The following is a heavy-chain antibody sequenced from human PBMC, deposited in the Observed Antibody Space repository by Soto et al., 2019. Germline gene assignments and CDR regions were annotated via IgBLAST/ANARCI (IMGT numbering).Heavy chain of an antibody. CDR3: ARTGKFYYYDMSGLPFDP. Sequence: PSVTLSVTCTVAGDTVISTRWWSWVHLSPGRGLEWIGDIYHLGTTNYNPSLKRRVSISLDKSKNQFSLKLTSVTAADTAVYFCARTGKFYYYDMSGLPFDPWGPGVLVTVPQ. CDR1: GDTVISTRW. D-gene: IGHD3-22*01. CDR2: IYHLGTT. V-gene: IGHV4-4*02. J-gene: IGHJ5*02.